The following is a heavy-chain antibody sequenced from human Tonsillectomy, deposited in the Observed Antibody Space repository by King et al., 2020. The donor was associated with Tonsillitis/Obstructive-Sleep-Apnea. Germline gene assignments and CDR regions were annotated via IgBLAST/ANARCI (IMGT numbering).Heavy chain of an antibody. CDR3: ARDSADTPMVVDY. J-gene: IGHJ4*02. V-gene: IGHV3-21*01. CDR2: ISSGSSFT. Sequence: VQLVESGGGLVKPGGSLRLSCAASGFTFSSYSMNWVRQAPGKGLEWVSSISSGSSFTYYADSVRGRFTISRDNAKSSLYLQMNSLRAEDTAVYYCARDSADTPMVVDYWGQGPLVTVSS. D-gene: IGHD5-18*01. CDR1: GFTFSSYS.